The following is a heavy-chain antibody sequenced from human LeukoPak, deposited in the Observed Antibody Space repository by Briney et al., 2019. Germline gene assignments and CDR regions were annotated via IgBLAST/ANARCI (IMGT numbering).Heavy chain of an antibody. J-gene: IGHJ5*02. CDR2: ISWDGGST. CDR3: AKDGLRRAAAGTNWFDP. Sequence: GGSLRLPCAASGFTFDDYTMHWVRQAPGKGLEWVSLISWDGGSTYYADSVKGRFTISRDNSKNSLYLQMNSLRTEDTALYYCAKDGLRRAAAGTNWFDPWGQGTLVTVSS. V-gene: IGHV3-43*01. CDR1: GFTFDDYT. D-gene: IGHD6-13*01.